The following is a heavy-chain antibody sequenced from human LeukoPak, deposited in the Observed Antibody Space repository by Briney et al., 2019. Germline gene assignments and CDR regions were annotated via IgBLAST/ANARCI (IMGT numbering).Heavy chain of an antibody. Sequence: ASEKVSCKASGYTFTSSDINWGRQATGQGLEWRGWMNPNSGNTGYAQKFQGRVTITTNTSISTAYMELSSLRSEDTAVYYCARYSGSSDAFDIWGQGTMVTVSS. CDR1: GYTFTSSD. V-gene: IGHV1-8*03. CDR3: ARYSGSSDAFDI. J-gene: IGHJ3*02. D-gene: IGHD1-26*01. CDR2: MNPNSGNT.